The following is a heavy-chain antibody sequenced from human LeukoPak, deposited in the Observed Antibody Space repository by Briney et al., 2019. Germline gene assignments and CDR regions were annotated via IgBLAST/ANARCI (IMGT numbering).Heavy chain of an antibody. J-gene: IGHJ4*02. CDR3: AKGLVFHDNYFDN. Sequence: GDSLRLSCVASGFSFSTYAMNWVRQVPGKGLEWVSTIGGSDGSTSYADSVKGRFTISSDFSKNTLYLQMNSLRAEDMAVYFCAKGLVFHDNYFDNWGQGTLVTVSS. CDR2: IGGSDGST. D-gene: IGHD5/OR15-5a*01. V-gene: IGHV3-23*01. CDR1: GFSFSTYA.